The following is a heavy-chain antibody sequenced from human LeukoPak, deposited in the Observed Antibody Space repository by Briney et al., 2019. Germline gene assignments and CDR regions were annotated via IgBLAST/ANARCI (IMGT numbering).Heavy chain of an antibody. J-gene: IGHJ3*02. CDR2: MSSRGST. CDR1: VDSISSGDYY. CDR3: ARGPYSYDSSGAFDI. Sequence: SETLSLTCTVSVDSISSGDYYWSWIRQPAGKGLEWIGRMSSRGSTNYNPSLKSRVTISEDTSKNQFSLKLSSVTAADTAVYFCARGPYSYDSSGAFDIWGEGTMVTVSS. D-gene: IGHD3-22*01. V-gene: IGHV4-61*02.